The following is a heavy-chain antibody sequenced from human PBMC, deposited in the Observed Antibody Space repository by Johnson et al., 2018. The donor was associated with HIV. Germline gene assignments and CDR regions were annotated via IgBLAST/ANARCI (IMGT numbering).Heavy chain of an antibody. CDR3: ARGGVIHDAFDI. J-gene: IGHJ3*02. D-gene: IGHD3-3*01. CDR1: GFTFSSYG. CDR2: ISYDGSNK. V-gene: IGHV3-30*03. Sequence: QVQLVESGGGVVQPGRSLRLSCAASGFTFSSYGIYWVRQAPGKGLEWVTVISYDGSNKYYADFVKGRFTISRDNSKNTLYLQMNSLRAEDTAVYYCARGGVIHDAFDIWGQGTMVTLSS.